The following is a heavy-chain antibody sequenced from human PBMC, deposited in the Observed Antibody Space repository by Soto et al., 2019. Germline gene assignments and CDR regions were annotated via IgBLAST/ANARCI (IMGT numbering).Heavy chain of an antibody. Sequence: SVKVSCKASGGTFSSYAISWVRQAPGQGLEWMGGIIPIFGTANYAQKFQGRVTITADKSTSTAYLELSSLRSEDTAVYYCARDGGYSSRRDYYYYGMDVWGQGTTVTVSS. J-gene: IGHJ6*02. D-gene: IGHD6-13*01. V-gene: IGHV1-69*06. CDR2: IIPIFGTA. CDR3: ARDGGYSSRRDYYYYGMDV. CDR1: GGTFSSYA.